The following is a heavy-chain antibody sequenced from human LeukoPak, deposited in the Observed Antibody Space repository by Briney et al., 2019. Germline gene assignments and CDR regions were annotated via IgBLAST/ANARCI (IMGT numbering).Heavy chain of an antibody. CDR2: INHSGST. D-gene: IGHD2-2*01. CDR1: GGSFSGYY. J-gene: IGHJ6*02. CDR3: ARGGVVVDIVVVPALYGMDV. Sequence: PSETPSLTCAVYGGSFSGYYWSWIRQPPGKGLEWIGEINHSGSTNYNPSLKSRVTISVDTSKNQFSLKLSSVTAADTAVYYCARGGVVVDIVVVPALYGMDVWGQGTTVTVSS. V-gene: IGHV4-34*01.